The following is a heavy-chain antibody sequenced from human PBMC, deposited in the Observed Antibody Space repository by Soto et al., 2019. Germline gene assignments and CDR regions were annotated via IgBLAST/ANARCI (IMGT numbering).Heavy chain of an antibody. D-gene: IGHD2-2*01. CDR2: ISGNGGDYT. CDR3: VPLCRYCSTTTPS. J-gene: IGHJ4*02. V-gene: IGHV3-23*01. CDR1: GFTFSTYA. Sequence: EVQLLESGGGLVQPGGSLRLSCAASGFTFSTYAMSWVRQAPRKGLEWVSAISGNGGDYTYYADSVKGRFTISRDNSKNTRYQQMNSLRAEDTDVYYCVPLCRYCSTTTPSWGQGTLVTVSS.